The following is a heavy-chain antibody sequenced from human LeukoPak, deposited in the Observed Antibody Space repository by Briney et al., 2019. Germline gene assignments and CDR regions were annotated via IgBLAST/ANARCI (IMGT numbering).Heavy chain of an antibody. CDR1: GFTVSSKY. D-gene: IGHD6-13*01. CDR3: AKPYYSSSWYSDY. CDR2: ISGSGGST. Sequence: PGGSLRLSCAASGFTVSSKYMSWVRQAPGKGLEWVSAISGSGGSTYYADSVKGRFTISRDNSKNTLYLQMNSLRAEDTAVYYCAKPYYSSSWYSDYWGQGTLVTVSP. J-gene: IGHJ4*02. V-gene: IGHV3-23*01.